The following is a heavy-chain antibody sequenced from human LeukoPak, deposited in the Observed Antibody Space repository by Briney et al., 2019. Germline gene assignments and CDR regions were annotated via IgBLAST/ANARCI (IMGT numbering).Heavy chain of an antibody. CDR1: GFTFSRFA. D-gene: IGHD3-22*01. V-gene: IGHV3-23*01. CDR2: ISGSGDST. CDR3: ATYRRGYHDSSESYYFDY. Sequence: GGSLRLSCAASGFTFSRFAMSWVRQAPGKGLEWVSGISGSGDSTYYADSVKGRFTTSRDNSKNTLYLQMNGLRAEDTAVYYCATYRRGYHDSSESYYFDYWGQGTLVTVSS. J-gene: IGHJ4*02.